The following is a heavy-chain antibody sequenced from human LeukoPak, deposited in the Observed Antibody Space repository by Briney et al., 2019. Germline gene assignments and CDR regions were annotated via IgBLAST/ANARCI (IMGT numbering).Heavy chain of an antibody. CDR1: GFTFSSYA. V-gene: IGHV3-23*01. Sequence: PGGSLRLSCTASGFTFSSYAMTWVRQPPGKGLEWVSGISGSGGITYYADSVKGRFTISRDNSKNTLYLQMNSLRAEDTAVYYCAKDQLTKPAGWFDPWGQGTTVTVSS. CDR3: AKDQLTKPAGWFDP. D-gene: IGHD1-1*01. CDR2: ISGSGGIT. J-gene: IGHJ5*01.